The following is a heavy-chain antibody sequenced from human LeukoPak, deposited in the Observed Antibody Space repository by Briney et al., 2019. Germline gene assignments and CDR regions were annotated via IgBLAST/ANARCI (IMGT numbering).Heavy chain of an antibody. Sequence: SGPTLVNPTQTLTLTCTFSGFSLSTTGVGVGWTRQPPGKTLEWLALIYWDDDKRYSPSLKSRLTITRDTSRNQVVLIMTNMDPVDTATYYCAHRESSRMGGYYYYMDVWGKGTTVTVSS. J-gene: IGHJ6*03. D-gene: IGHD2-2*01. CDR3: AHRESSRMGGYYYYMDV. CDR2: IYWDDDK. CDR1: GFSLSTTGVG. V-gene: IGHV2-5*02.